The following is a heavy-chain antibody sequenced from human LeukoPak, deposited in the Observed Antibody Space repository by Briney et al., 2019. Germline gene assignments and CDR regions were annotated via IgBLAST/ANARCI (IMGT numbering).Heavy chain of an antibody. CDR2: ISSGSTYM. J-gene: IGHJ3*02. CDR1: GFTFSGYW. D-gene: IGHD6-6*01. Sequence: GGSLRLSCAASGFTFSGYWMHWVRQAPGKGLEWVSSISSGSTYMYYADSVKGRFTISRDNAQNSMYLQMNSLRAEDTAVYYCGRVGGRSKAAKGDAFDIWGQGTMVTVSS. CDR3: GRVGGRSKAAKGDAFDI. V-gene: IGHV3-21*01.